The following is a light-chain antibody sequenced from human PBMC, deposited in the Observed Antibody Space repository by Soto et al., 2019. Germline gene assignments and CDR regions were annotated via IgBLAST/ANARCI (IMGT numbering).Light chain of an antibody. Sequence: EIVLKQSPATLSLSPRERATLSCRASQSVSSYLAWYQQKPGQAPRLRIYDASTRATGIPARFSGSGSVTDFKLTISSLEPDNCPLCYCQQRSNWPPYTFGQGTKLEI. J-gene: IGKJ2*01. CDR2: DAS. CDR3: QQRSNWPPYT. V-gene: IGKV3-11*01. CDR1: QSVSSY.